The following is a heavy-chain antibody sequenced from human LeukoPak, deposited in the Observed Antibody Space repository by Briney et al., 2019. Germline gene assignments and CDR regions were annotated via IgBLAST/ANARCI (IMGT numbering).Heavy chain of an antibody. CDR1: GFTFSSYA. D-gene: IGHD3-10*01. J-gene: IGHJ4*02. CDR2: ISYHGDIT. CDR3: SGSSGPHYFDF. V-gene: IGHV3-30*01. Sequence: PGGSLRLSCAASGFTFSSYAMHWVRQAPGKGLEWVALISYHGDITYYADSVKGRFTLSRDNSKTTLFLQLNSLRAEDTAVYYDSGSSGPHYFDFWGQGTLSPSPQ.